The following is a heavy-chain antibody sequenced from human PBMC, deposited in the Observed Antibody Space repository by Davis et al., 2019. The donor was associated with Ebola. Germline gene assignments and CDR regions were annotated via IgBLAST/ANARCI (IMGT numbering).Heavy chain of an antibody. CDR1: GFTFSSYG. V-gene: IGHV4-34*01. Sequence: ESLKISCAASGFTFSSYGMHWIRQPPGKGLEWIGEINHSGSTNYNPSLKSQVTISVDTSKNQFSLKLSSVTAADTAVYYCARGAITFGGVIVISSWYFDYWGQGTLVTVSS. CDR2: INHSGST. CDR3: ARGAITFGGVIVISSWYFDY. J-gene: IGHJ4*02. D-gene: IGHD3-16*02.